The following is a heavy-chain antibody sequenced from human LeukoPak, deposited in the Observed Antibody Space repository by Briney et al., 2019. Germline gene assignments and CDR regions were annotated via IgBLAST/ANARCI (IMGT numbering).Heavy chain of an antibody. CDR3: AREIRRRLDY. CDR1: GGSISSYY. Sequence: PSETLSLTCTVSGGSISSYYWSWIRQPPGKGLEWIGEINHSGSTNYNPSLKSRVTISVDTSKNQFSLKLSSVTAADTAVYYCAREIRRRLDYWGQGTLVTVSS. D-gene: IGHD6-6*01. CDR2: INHSGST. J-gene: IGHJ4*02. V-gene: IGHV4-34*01.